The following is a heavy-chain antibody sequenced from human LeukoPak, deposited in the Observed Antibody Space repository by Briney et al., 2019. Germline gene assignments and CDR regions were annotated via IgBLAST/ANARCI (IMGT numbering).Heavy chain of an antibody. J-gene: IGHJ3*02. V-gene: IGHV3-11*06. CDR3: ARFSSGLLDAFDI. D-gene: IGHD6-19*01. Sequence: YADSVKGRFTISRDNAKNSLYLQMNNLRAEDTAVYYCARFSSGLLDAFDIWGQGTMVIVSS.